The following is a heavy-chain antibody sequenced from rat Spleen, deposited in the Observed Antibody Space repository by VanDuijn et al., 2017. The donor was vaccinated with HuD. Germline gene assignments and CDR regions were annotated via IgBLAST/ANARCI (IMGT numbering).Heavy chain of an antibody. CDR3: TRGGNYPLDY. D-gene: IGHD1-4*01. CDR2: ISYDGSST. J-gene: IGHJ2*01. Sequence: EVQLVKSDGGLVQPGRSLKLSCAASGFTFSDYYMAWVRQAPTKGLEWVATISYDGSSTYYRDSVKGRFTVSRDNAKSTLYLQMNSLRSEDTATYYCTRGGNYPLDYWGQGVMVTVSS. CDR1: GFTFSDYY. V-gene: IGHV5-29*01.